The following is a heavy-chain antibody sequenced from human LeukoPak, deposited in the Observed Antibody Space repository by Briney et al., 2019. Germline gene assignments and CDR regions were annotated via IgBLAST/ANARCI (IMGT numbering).Heavy chain of an antibody. CDR3: ARDSPYGSGSLIFDY. D-gene: IGHD3-10*01. CDR1: GGTFSSYA. CDR2: IIPIFGTA. V-gene: IGHV1-69*13. Sequence: SVKVSCKASGGTFSSYAISWVRQAPGQGLEWMGGIIPIFGTANYAQKFQGRVTITADESTSTAYMELSSLRSEDTAVYYCARDSPYGSGSLIFDYWGQGTLVTVSS. J-gene: IGHJ4*02.